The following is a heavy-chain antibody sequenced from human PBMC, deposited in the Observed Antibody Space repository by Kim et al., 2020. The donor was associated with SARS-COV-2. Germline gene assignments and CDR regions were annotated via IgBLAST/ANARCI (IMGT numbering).Heavy chain of an antibody. CDR3: AGVVAGSGGRSFFYYGMDV. CDR1: GGSVRRDSYY. V-gene: IGHV4-61*01. J-gene: IGHJ6*02. CDR2: IHHTGRT. Sequence: SETLSLTCSVSGGSVRRDSYYWSWIRQPPGKGLEWIAYIHHTGRTDYNPSLQSRVTTSIDTSKNQFSLRLSSVIAADTALYYCAGVVAGSGGRSFFYYGMDVWGQGTTVTVSS. D-gene: IGHD1-26*01.